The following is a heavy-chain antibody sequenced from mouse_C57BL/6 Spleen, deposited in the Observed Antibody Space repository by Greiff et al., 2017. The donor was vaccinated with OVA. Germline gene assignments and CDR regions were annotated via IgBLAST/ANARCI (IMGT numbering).Heavy chain of an antibody. D-gene: IGHD2-3*01. J-gene: IGHJ4*01. CDR3: ARGSYENAMDY. V-gene: IGHV1-55*01. Sequence: QVQLQQPGAELVKPGASVKMSCKASGYTFTSYWITWVKQRPGQGLEWIGDIYPGSGSTNYNEKFKSKATLTVDTSSSTAYMQLSSLTSEDAAVYYCARGSYENAMDYWGQGTSVTVSS. CDR2: IYPGSGST. CDR1: GYTFTSYW.